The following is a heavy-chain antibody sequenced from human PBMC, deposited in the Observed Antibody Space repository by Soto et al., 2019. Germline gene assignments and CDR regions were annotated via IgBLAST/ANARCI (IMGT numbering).Heavy chain of an antibody. Sequence: PSETLSRTCTVSGGSISGYYWSWIRQPPGKGLEWIGYMYKTGSTVYNPSFKSRVTISVDTSKNQFSLKLNSVTAADTAVYYCARDLWGYCGTDCYPLDVWGQGTTVTVPS. V-gene: IGHV4-59*01. CDR2: MYKTGST. CDR3: ARDLWGYCGTDCYPLDV. D-gene: IGHD2-21*02. CDR1: GGSISGYY. J-gene: IGHJ6*02.